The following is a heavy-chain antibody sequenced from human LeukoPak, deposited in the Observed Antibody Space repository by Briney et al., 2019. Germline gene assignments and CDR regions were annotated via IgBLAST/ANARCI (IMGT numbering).Heavy chain of an antibody. CDR2: IYYSGST. J-gene: IGHJ4*02. Sequence: SETLSLTCTVSGGSISSYYWSWIRQPPGKGLEWIGYIYYSGSTNYNPSLKSRVTISVDTSKNQFSLKLSSVTAADTAVYYCARVQAYGGKGYFDYGGQGTLVTVSS. CDR1: GGSISSYY. V-gene: IGHV4-59*01. D-gene: IGHD4-23*01. CDR3: ARVQAYGGKGYFDY.